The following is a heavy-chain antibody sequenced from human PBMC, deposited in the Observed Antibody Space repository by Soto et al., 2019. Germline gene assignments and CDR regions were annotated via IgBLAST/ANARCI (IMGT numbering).Heavy chain of an antibody. CDR3: ARAYSSGWYYYYGMDV. CDR2: IIPIFGTA. CDR1: GGTFSSYA. V-gene: IGHV1-69*06. Sequence: ASVKVSCKASGGTFSSYAISWVRQAPGQGVEWMGGIIPIFGTANYAQKFQGRVTITADKSTSTAYMELSSLRSEDTAVYYCARAYSSGWYYYYGMDVWGQGTTVTISS. J-gene: IGHJ6*02. D-gene: IGHD6-19*01.